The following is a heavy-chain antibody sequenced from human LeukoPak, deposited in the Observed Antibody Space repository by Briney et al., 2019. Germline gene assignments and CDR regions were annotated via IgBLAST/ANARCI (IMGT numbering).Heavy chain of an antibody. CDR3: AREFWSGYYSSDY. CDR1: GFTFSSYA. CDR2: ISGSGGST. J-gene: IGHJ4*02. D-gene: IGHD3-3*01. V-gene: IGHV3-23*01. Sequence: GGSLRLSCAASGFTFSSYAMSWVRQAPGKGLEWVSAISGSGGSTYYADSVKGRFTISRDNAKNSLYLQMNSLRAEDTAVYYCAREFWSGYYSSDYWGQGTLVTVSS.